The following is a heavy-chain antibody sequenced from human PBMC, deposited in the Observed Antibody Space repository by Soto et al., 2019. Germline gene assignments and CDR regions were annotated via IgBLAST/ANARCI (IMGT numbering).Heavy chain of an antibody. CDR1: GGTFSSYT. D-gene: IGHD3-22*01. J-gene: IGHJ4*02. Sequence: ASVKVSCKASGGTFSSYTISWVRQAPGQGLEWMGRIIPILGIANYAQKFQGRVTITADKSTSTAYMELSSLRSEDTAVYYCARDASRYYDSSGYYDYWGQGTLVTIS. CDR2: IIPILGIA. V-gene: IGHV1-69*02. CDR3: ARDASRYYDSSGYYDY.